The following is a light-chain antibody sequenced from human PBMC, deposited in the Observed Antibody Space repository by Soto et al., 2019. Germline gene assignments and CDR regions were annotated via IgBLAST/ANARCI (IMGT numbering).Light chain of an antibody. CDR1: QGIAPY. Sequence: DIQLTQSPSFLSASVGDRVTITCRASQGIAPYLAWFQQKPGKVPKLLIYATSTLQSGVPSRFSGSGSGTDFTLTINSLQPEDVGTYYCQKYNSAPLTFGGGTKVEIK. CDR3: QKYNSAPLT. CDR2: ATS. J-gene: IGKJ4*01. V-gene: IGKV1-27*01.